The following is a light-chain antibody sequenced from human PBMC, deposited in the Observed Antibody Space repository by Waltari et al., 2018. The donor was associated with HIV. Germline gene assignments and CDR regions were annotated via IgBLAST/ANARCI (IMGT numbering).Light chain of an antibody. CDR2: GNS. CDR3: ASHAGSKDV. V-gene: IGLV1-40*01. J-gene: IGLJ2*01. CDR1: SSNIRAGYD. Sequence: QSVLTQPPSLSGAPGQRVTISCTGSSSNIRAGYDVHWYQKHPGTAPKLLIYGNSHRPSGVPDRFSGSKSGTSVSLTVSGLQAEDEADYYCASHAGSKDVFGGGTRLTVL.